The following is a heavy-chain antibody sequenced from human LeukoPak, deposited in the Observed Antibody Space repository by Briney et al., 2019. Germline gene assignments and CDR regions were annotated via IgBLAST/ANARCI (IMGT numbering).Heavy chain of an antibody. CDR3: ATDKRLLVPTNHPPTYGMDV. D-gene: IGHD2-15*01. V-gene: IGHV1-24*01. CDR1: GYTLTELS. J-gene: IGHJ6*04. Sequence: GASVKVSCKVSGYTLTELSMHWVRQAPGKGLEWMGGFDPEDGETIYAQKFQGRVTMTEDTSTDTAYMELSSLRSEDTAVYYCATDKRLLVPTNHPPTYGMDVWGKGTTVTVSS. CDR2: FDPEDGET.